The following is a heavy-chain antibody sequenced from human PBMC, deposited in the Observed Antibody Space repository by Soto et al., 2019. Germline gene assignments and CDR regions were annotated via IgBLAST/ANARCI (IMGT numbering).Heavy chain of an antibody. V-gene: IGHV4-31*03. J-gene: IGHJ3*02. CDR1: CGSISSGGYY. CDR3: ARDSTQQRLYAFDI. Sequence: TLSLTCTVSCGSISSGGYYWSWIRQHPGKGMEWIGYIYYSGSTYYNPSLKSRVTISVDTSKNQFSLKLSSVTAADTAVYYCARDSTQQRLYAFDIWGQGTMVTVSS. D-gene: IGHD6-25*01. CDR2: IYYSGST.